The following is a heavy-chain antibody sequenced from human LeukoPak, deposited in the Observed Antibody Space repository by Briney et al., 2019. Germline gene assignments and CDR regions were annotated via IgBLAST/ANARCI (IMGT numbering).Heavy chain of an antibody. J-gene: IGHJ5*02. CDR1: GYSISSGYY. V-gene: IGHV4-38-2*02. Sequence: PSETLSLTCTVSGYSISSGYYWGWIRQPPGKGLEWIGSIYYSGSTYYNPSLKSRVTISVDTSKNQFSLKLSSVTAADTAVYYCAREGAGYYDSSGYPRIRNWFDPWGQGTLVTVSS. D-gene: IGHD3-22*01. CDR2: IYYSGST. CDR3: AREGAGYYDSSGYPRIRNWFDP.